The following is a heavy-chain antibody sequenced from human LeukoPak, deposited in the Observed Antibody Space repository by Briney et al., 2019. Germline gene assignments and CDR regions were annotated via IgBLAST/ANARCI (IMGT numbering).Heavy chain of an antibody. CDR2: LNPSGGNT. CDR3: ATVDTTMGVYVDY. V-gene: IGHV1-46*01. J-gene: IGHJ4*02. D-gene: IGHD5-18*01. Sequence: ASVKVSCKASGYTFIHDHVHWVRHAPGQGLEWMGILNPSGGNTIYAPKFQGRLTMTRDTSTTTVYMELSSLRSEDTAMYYCATVDTTMGVYVDYWGQGTLVTVSS. CDR1: GYTFIHDH.